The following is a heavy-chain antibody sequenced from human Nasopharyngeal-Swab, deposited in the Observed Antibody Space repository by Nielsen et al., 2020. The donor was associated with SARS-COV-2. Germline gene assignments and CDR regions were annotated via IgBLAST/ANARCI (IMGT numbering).Heavy chain of an antibody. D-gene: IGHD3-10*01. V-gene: IGHV4-30-4*07. CDR1: GGSISSGGYS. CDR3: ARGTTMVRGVSGWFDP. J-gene: IGHJ5*02. Sequence: SETLSLTCAVSGGSISSGGYSWSWIRQPPGKGLEWIGYIYYSGGTYYNPSLKSRVTISVDTSKNQFSLKLSSVTAADTAVYYCARGTTMVRGVSGWFDPWGQGTLVTVSS. CDR2: IYYSGGT.